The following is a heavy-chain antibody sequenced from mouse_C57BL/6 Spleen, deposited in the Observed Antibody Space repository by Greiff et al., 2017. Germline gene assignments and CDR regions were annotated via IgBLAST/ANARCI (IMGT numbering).Heavy chain of an antibody. D-gene: IGHD2-5*01. J-gene: IGHJ1*03. CDR3: ARRDYSNLYWYFDV. CDR1: GYTFTSYW. V-gene: IGHV1-69*01. Sequence: VKQSCKASGYTFTSYWMHWVKQRPGQGLEWIGEIDPSDSYTNYNQKFKGKSTLTVDKSSSTAYMQLSSLTSEDSAVYYCARRDYSNLYWYFDVWGTGTTVTVSS. CDR2: IDPSDSYT.